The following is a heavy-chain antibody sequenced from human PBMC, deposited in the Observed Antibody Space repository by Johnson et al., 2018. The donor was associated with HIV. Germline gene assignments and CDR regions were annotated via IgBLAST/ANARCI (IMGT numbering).Heavy chain of an antibody. CDR3: ARDFYAVVTTPFIGSAFDI. CDR2: IYSGGST. Sequence: EVQLVESGGGLVQPGGSLRLSCVAFGFTVSSNYMSWVRQAPGKGLEWVSVIYSGGSTYYADSVKGRFTISRDNAKNSLYLQMNSLRAEDTALYYCARDFYAVVTTPFIGSAFDIWGQGTMVTVSS. V-gene: IGHV3-66*01. J-gene: IGHJ3*02. CDR1: GFTVSSNY. D-gene: IGHD2-21*02.